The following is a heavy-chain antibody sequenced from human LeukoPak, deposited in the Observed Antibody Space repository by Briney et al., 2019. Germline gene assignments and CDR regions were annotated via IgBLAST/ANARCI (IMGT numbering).Heavy chain of an antibody. D-gene: IGHD3-22*01. Sequence: ASVKVSCKASGYTFTSYYMHWVRQAPGQGLEWMGLINPSGGSTSYAQQFQGRVTMTRDTSTSTVYMELSSLRSEDAAVYYCARHPDPYYYDSSGSRSFFDYWGQGTLVTVSS. V-gene: IGHV1-46*01. J-gene: IGHJ4*02. CDR1: GYTFTSYY. CDR2: INPSGGST. CDR3: ARHPDPYYYDSSGSRSFFDY.